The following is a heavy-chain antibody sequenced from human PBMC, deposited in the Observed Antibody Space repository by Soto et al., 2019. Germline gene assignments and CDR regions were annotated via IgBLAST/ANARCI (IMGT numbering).Heavy chain of an antibody. D-gene: IGHD6-19*01. CDR3: ARGSQLAVAGFVDY. V-gene: IGHV4-34*01. Sequence: SETLSLTCAVYGGSFSGYYWSWIRQPPGKGLEWIGEINHSGSTNYNPSLKSRVTISVDTSKNQFSLKLSSVTAADTAVYYCARGSQLAVAGFVDYWGQGTLVTVSS. CDR1: GGSFSGYY. J-gene: IGHJ4*02. CDR2: INHSGST.